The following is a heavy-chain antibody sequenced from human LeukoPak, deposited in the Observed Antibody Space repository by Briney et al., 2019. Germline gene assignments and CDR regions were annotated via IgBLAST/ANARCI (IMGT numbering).Heavy chain of an antibody. Sequence: PRASVKVSCKASGYTFTSYGISWVRQAPGQGLEWMGWISAYNGNTNYAQKLQGRVTMTTDTSTSTAYMELRSLRSDDTAVYYCARRRVVVAATPASKYYYYGMDVWGQGTTVTVSS. CDR1: GYTFTSYG. J-gene: IGHJ6*02. D-gene: IGHD2-15*01. CDR3: ARRRVVVAATPASKYYYYGMDV. V-gene: IGHV1-18*01. CDR2: ISAYNGNT.